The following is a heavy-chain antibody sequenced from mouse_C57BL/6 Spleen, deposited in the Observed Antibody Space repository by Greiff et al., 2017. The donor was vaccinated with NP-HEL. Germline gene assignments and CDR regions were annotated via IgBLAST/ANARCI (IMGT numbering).Heavy chain of an antibody. V-gene: IGHV14-4*01. J-gene: IGHJ2*01. D-gene: IGHD1-2*01. Sequence: VQLQQSGAELVRPGASVKLSCTASGFNIKDDYMHWVKQRPEQGLEWIGWIDPENGDTEYASKFQGKATITADTSSNTAYLQLSSLTSEDTAVYYCTTRRRNYWGQGTTLTVPS. CDR1: GFNIKDDY. CDR2: IDPENGDT. CDR3: TTRRRNY.